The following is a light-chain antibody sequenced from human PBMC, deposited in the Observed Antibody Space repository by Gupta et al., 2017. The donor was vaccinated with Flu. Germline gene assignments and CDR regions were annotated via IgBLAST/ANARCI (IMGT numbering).Light chain of an antibody. Sequence: PSSVSAFVGDRVTITCRASQGISNWLAWYQQKPGKAPNLLIYAASSLQSGVPSRFSGSGSGTDVTLTISSLQPEDFATYFCQQANSFPFTFGPGTKVDIK. J-gene: IGKJ3*01. CDR1: QGISNW. V-gene: IGKV1D-12*01. CDR3: QQANSFPFT. CDR2: AAS.